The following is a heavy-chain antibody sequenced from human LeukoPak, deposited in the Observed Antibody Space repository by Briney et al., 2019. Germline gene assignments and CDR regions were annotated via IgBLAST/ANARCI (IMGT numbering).Heavy chain of an antibody. D-gene: IGHD3-10*01. CDR1: GFTFSGSA. CDR2: ITSKANNYAT. CDR3: AKENRGGSGSYLPYFDY. J-gene: IGHJ4*02. Sequence: GGSLRLSCAGSGFTFSGSAIHWVRQASGKGLEWVGRITSKANNYATAYAASVKGRFTISRDNSKNTLYLQMNSLRAEDTAVYYCAKENRGGSGSYLPYFDYWGQGTLVTVSS. V-gene: IGHV3-73*01.